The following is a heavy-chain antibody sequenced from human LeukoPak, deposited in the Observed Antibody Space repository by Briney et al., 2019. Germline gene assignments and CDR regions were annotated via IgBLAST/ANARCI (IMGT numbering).Heavy chain of an antibody. CDR3: AKDSSGYDGHFDY. CDR1: GFTFDGYA. Sequence: GGSLRLSCAASGFTFDGYAMLWVRQAPGKGLEWVSLISWDGGSTYYADSVKGRFTISRDNSKNSLYLQMNSLRAEDTALYFCAKDSSGYDGHFDYWGQGTLVTVSS. D-gene: IGHD5-12*01. V-gene: IGHV3-43D*03. J-gene: IGHJ4*02. CDR2: ISWDGGST.